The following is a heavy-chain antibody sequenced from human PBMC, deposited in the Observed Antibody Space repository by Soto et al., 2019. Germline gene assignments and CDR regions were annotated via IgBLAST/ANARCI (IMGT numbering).Heavy chain of an antibody. CDR1: GFTFNDYA. Sequence: QVQLVASGGGEVQPGGSLRVSCATSGFTFNDYAMYWVRQAPGQGLEWVAMISSDGHHQFYVDNLRGRFTVSRDNSKNTLFLQMNSLRPEDTAVYYCSRGTYYPQSSGLHADYWGPGTVVTVSS. CDR2: ISSDGHHQ. CDR3: SRGTYYPQSSGLHADY. D-gene: IGHD3-22*01. J-gene: IGHJ4*02. V-gene: IGHV3-30*03.